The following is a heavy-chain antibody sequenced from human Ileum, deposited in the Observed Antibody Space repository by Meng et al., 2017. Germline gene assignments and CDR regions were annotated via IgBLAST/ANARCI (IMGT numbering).Heavy chain of an antibody. CDR1: GGSISSGGYY. CDR3: AREPPAAAGTGADY. V-gene: IGHV4-31*03. D-gene: IGHD6-13*01. Sequence: QVQLQVSGPGLVKPSQTLSLTCTVFGGSISSGGYYWSWIRQHPGKGLEWIGYIYYSGTTYYNLSLKSRVTISVDTSKNQFSLKLSSVTAADTAVYYCAREPPAAAGTGADYWGQGTLVTVSS. CDR2: IYYSGTT. J-gene: IGHJ4*02.